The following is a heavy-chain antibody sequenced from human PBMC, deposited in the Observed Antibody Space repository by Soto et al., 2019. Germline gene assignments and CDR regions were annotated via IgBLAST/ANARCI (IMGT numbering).Heavy chain of an antibody. V-gene: IGHV1-18*01. J-gene: IGHJ4*02. D-gene: IGHD3-22*01. CDR3: ARWGPMVIYDIDY. CDR1: GYTFTNYG. CDR2: VSAYNGNT. Sequence: QVQLVQSGAEVKKPGASVKVSCKASGYTFTNYGFIWVRQAPGQGLEYMGWVSAYNGNTHYAQKLQGRVTMTTDTSTSTAYMELRSLRSDDTAVYYCARWGPMVIYDIDYWGQGTLVIVSS.